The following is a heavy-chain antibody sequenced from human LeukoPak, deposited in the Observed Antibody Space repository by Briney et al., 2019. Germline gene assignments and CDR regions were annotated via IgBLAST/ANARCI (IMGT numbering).Heavy chain of an antibody. CDR3: VRVVPAARFGMDV. J-gene: IGHJ6*02. D-gene: IGHD2-2*01. CDR1: GRSISSYY. CDR2: IYSSGST. Sequence: SETLSLTCSVAGRSISSYYWSWIRQPPGKGLEWIGYIYSSGSTNYNPSLKSRVTISGDTSKNQFSLRLSSVTAADTAVYYCVRVVPAARFGMDVWGQGTTVTVSS. V-gene: IGHV4-59*01.